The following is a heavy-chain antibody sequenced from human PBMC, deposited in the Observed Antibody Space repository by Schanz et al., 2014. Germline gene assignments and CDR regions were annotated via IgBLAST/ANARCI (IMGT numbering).Heavy chain of an antibody. D-gene: IGHD3-3*01. J-gene: IGHJ4*02. Sequence: VQVVESGGDLVQPGGSLRLSCAASGFTFSNYGMSWVRQAPGKGLEWVAVVCYDGSKKYYADSVKGRFTTSRDNSKNTMYLQMNSLRAEDTAVYYCARDKGGYYPFDYWGRGTLVTVSS. CDR1: GFTFSNYG. CDR3: ARDKGGYYPFDY. CDR2: VCYDGSKK. V-gene: IGHV3-33*08.